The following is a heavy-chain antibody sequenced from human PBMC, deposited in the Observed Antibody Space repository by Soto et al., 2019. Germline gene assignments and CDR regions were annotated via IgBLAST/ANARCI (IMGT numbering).Heavy chain of an antibody. V-gene: IGHV2-26*01. CDR1: GFSLSNARMG. D-gene: IGHD3-22*01. CDR3: ARIQIDDSSGDYFYYFDY. CDR2: IFSNDEK. J-gene: IGHJ4*02. Sequence: QVTLKESGPVLVKPTETLTLTCTVSGFSLSNARMGVSWIRQPPGKALEWLAHIFSNDEKSYSTSLKSRLTISKDTSKSQVVLTMTNMDPVDTATYYCARIQIDDSSGDYFYYFDYWGQGTLVTVSS.